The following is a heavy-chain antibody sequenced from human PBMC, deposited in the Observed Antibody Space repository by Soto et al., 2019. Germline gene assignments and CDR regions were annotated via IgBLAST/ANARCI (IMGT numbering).Heavy chain of an antibody. V-gene: IGHV3-23*01. CDR1: GFTFSSYA. D-gene: IGHD6-19*01. CDR3: ARAYSSGWHYFDY. J-gene: IGHJ4*02. Sequence: EVQLLESGGGLVQPGGSLRLSCAASGFTFSSYAMSWVRQAPGKGLEWVSAISGSGGSTYYADSVKGRFTISRDNSKNTRYLQMNSLRAEDTAVYYCARAYSSGWHYFDYWGQGTLVTVSS. CDR2: ISGSGGST.